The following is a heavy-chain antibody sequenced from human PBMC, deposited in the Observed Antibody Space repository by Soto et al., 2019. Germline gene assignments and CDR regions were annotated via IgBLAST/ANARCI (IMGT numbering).Heavy chain of an antibody. J-gene: IGHJ6*02. V-gene: IGHV3-11*01. CDR1: GFTFSDSY. CDR2: ITFSGNTV. Sequence: LRLSCAASGFTFSDSYMSWIRQAPGKGLEWISYITFSGNTVYYADSLKGRFTISRGNAKNSLYLQMNRLRAEDTAVYYCARVSWREKYGMDVWGQGTTVTVSS. CDR3: ARVSWREKYGMDV.